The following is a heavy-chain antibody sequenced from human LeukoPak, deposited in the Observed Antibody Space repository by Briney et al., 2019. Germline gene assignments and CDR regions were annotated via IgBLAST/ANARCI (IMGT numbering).Heavy chain of an antibody. Sequence: GASVKVSCKASGGTFSSYAISWVRQAPGQGLEWMGGIIPIFGTANYAQKFQGRVTITTDESTSTAYMELSSLRSEDTAVYYCATGSRTYQLLSYWGQGTLVTVSS. CDR3: ATGSRTYQLLSY. CDR2: IIPIFGTA. CDR1: GGTFSSYA. D-gene: IGHD2-2*01. J-gene: IGHJ4*01. V-gene: IGHV1-69*05.